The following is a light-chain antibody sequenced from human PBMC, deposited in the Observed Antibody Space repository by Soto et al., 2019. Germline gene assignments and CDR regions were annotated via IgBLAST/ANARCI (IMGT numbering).Light chain of an antibody. Sequence: DIQMTQSPSSLFASVGDRVTVTCRASQTINNFLNWYHQKPGKAPKLLIHTASSLQTGVPSRFTGGGSGTDFSLTINSLQPEDFATYYCQQSSTTRWTFGQGTKVEIK. CDR3: QQSSTTRWT. J-gene: IGKJ1*01. CDR2: TAS. CDR1: QTINNF. V-gene: IGKV1-39*01.